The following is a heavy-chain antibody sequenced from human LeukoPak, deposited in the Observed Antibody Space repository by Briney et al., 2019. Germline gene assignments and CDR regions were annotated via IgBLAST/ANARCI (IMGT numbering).Heavy chain of an antibody. CDR1: GYTFTSYA. V-gene: IGHV1-3*01. Sequence: ASVKVSCKASGYTFTSYAMHWVRQAPGQRLEWMGWINAGNGNTKYSQKFQGRVTITRDTSASTAYMELSSLRSEDTAVYYCARVDLRYGDYSGGFDYWGQGTLVTVSS. CDR2: INAGNGNT. D-gene: IGHD4-17*01. CDR3: ARVDLRYGDYSGGFDY. J-gene: IGHJ4*02.